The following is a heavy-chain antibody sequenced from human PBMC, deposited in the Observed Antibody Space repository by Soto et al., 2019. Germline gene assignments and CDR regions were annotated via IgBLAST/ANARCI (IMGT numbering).Heavy chain of an antibody. CDR3: VGDGDGGCCSSWFVP. J-gene: IGHJ5*02. CDR2: IDRSGTTI. CDR1: GFTFSNYE. V-gene: IGHV3-48*03. Sequence: EVQLVESGGGLVQPGGSLRLSCAASGFTFSNYEMNWVRQAPGKGLEWISYIDRSGTTIHYADSVKGRFTISRDNAKNSMYLQMHSLRVDDTSVYYCVGDGDGGCCSSWFVPWGQATLVTVSS. D-gene: IGHD2-15*01.